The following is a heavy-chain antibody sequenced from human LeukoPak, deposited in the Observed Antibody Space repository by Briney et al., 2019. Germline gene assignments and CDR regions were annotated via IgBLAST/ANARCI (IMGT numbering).Heavy chain of an antibody. CDR1: GYTFTGYY. J-gene: IGHJ3*02. V-gene: IGHV1-2*04. D-gene: IGHD3-10*01. CDR2: INPNSGGT. CDR3: ARGRPIYYGSGSYYNRDAFDI. Sequence: GASVKVSCKASGYTFTGYYMHWVRQAPGQGREWMGWINPNSGGTNYAQKFQGWVTMTRDTSISTAYMELSRLRSDDTAVYYCARGRPIYYGSGSYYNRDAFDIWGQGTMVTVSS.